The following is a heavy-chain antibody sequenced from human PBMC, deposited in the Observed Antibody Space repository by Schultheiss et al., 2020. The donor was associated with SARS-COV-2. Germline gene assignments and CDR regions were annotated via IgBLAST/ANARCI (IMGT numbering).Heavy chain of an antibody. J-gene: IGHJ1*01. CDR3: ARVTSGTTFQH. D-gene: IGHD1-7*01. CDR1: GYSISSGYY. V-gene: IGHV4-38-2*02. Sequence: SETLSLTCTVSGYSISSGYYWGWIRQPPGKGLEWIGSIYHSGSTYYNPSLKSRVTISVDTSKNQFSLKLRSETAADTAVYYCARVTSGTTFQHWGQGTLVTVSS. CDR2: IYHSGST.